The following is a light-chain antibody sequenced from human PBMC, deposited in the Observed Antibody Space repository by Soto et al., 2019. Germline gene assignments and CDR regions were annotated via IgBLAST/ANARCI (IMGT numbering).Light chain of an antibody. CDR3: SSYSTSATAYV. V-gene: IGLV2-14*01. J-gene: IGLJ1*01. CDR2: EVR. Sequence: QSVLTQPASVSGSPGQSITISCTGSSSDVDNGYNSVSWYQQHPGKAPKLMIYEVRNRPSGVSNRFSGSTSGNTASLTIPGLQAEDEADYYCSSYSTSATAYVFGTGTKVTVL. CDR1: SSDVDNGYNS.